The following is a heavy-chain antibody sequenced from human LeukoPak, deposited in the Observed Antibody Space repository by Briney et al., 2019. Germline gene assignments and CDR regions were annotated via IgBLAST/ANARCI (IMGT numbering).Heavy chain of an antibody. D-gene: IGHD3-9*01. CDR3: ARQNHLRYFDWFLLPDFDY. V-gene: IGHV4-39*01. J-gene: IGHJ4*02. CDR1: GGSISGSSYY. CDR2: IYYSGST. Sequence: SETLSLTCTVSGGSISGSSYYWGWIRQPPGKGLEWIGSIYYSGSTYYNPSLKSRVTISVDTSKNQFSLKLSSVTAADTAVYYCARQNHLRYFDWFLLPDFDYWGQGTLVTVSS.